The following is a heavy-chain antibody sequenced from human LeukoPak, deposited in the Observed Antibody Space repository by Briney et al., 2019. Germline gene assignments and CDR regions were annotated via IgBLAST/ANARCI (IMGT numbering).Heavy chain of an antibody. J-gene: IGHJ4*02. CDR3: ARGVDTAPLDY. D-gene: IGHD5-18*01. V-gene: IGHV1-18*01. CDR1: GYNFATNG. CDR2: ISAFSGNK. Sequence: ASVKVSCKTSGYNFATNGITWVRQAPGRGLEWMGWISAFSGNKKFAQSFQGRLIMTTDTSTSTAYMELRSLRSDDTAIYFCARGVDTAPLDYWGQGSQVTVSS.